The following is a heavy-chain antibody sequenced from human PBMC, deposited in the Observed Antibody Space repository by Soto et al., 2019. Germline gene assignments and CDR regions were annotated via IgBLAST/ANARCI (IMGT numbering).Heavy chain of an antibody. D-gene: IGHD3-10*01. CDR3: ATCYYYGPGTYYKNWLDP. J-gene: IGHJ5*02. V-gene: IGHV5-10-1*01. Sequence: GESLKISCQGSGYNFTNYWISWVRQMPGKGLEWLGKIDPSDSYTYYSPSFQGHVTLSVDNSIRTAYLQWSNLKASDTAMYYCATCYYYGPGTYYKNWLDPWGQGTLVTVSS. CDR2: IDPSDSYT. CDR1: GYNFTNYW.